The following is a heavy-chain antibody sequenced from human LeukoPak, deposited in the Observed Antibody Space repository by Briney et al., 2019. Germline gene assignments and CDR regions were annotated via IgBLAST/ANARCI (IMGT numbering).Heavy chain of an antibody. J-gene: IGHJ5*02. CDR1: GYTFTRYD. CDR2: MNPNNGNT. D-gene: IGHD1-20*01. CDR3: ARGRITGSHDWFDP. V-gene: IGHV1-8*03. Sequence: ASVKVSCKASGYTFTRYDMNWVRQATGQGLEWMGWMNPNNGNTGYTQKLQGRVTITRNTSISTAYMELSSLRSEDTAVYYCARGRITGSHDWFDPWGQGTLVTVSS.